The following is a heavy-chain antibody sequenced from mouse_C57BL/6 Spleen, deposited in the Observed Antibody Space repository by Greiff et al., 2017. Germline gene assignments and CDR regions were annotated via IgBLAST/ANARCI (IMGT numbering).Heavy chain of an antibody. CDR1: GFTFSSYA. CDR2: ISDGGSYT. Sequence: EVQVVESGGGLVKPGGSLKLSCAASGFTFSSYAMSWVRQTPGKRLEWIATISDGGSYTNYPDNVKGRCTISRDNAKNNLYLQMSHLKSEDTAMYYCARAYDGYSLDYWGQGTTLTVSS. CDR3: ARAYDGYSLDY. D-gene: IGHD2-3*01. V-gene: IGHV5-4*01. J-gene: IGHJ2*01.